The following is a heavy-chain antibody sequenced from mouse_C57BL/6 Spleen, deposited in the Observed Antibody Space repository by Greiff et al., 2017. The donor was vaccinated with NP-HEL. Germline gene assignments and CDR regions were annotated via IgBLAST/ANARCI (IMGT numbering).Heavy chain of an antibody. V-gene: IGHV1-59*01. J-gene: IGHJ2*01. CDR2: IDPSDSYT. D-gene: IGHD1-1*01. CDR3: ASYYYGSSLYYFDY. Sequence: QVQLQQPGAELVRPGTSVKLSCEASGYTFTSYWMHWVKQRPGQGLEWIGVIDPSDSYTNYNQKFKGKATLTVDTSSSTAYMQLSSLTSEDSAVYYCASYYYGSSLYYFDYWGQGTTLTVSS. CDR1: GYTFTSYW.